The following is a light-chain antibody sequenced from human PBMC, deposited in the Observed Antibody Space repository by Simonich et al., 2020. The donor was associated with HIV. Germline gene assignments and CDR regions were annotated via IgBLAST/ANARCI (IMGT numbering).Light chain of an antibody. CDR1: QSLLHSNGYNC. Sequence: DIVMTQSPLSLPVTPGEPASISCRSSQSLLHSNGYNCLDWYLQKPGQSPQLLIYEGSNRFSGVPDRFSGSGSGTDFTLKISRVEAEDVGVYYCLQSIQLPRTFGPGTKVDIK. V-gene: IGKV2D-29*02. CDR3: LQSIQLPRT. J-gene: IGKJ3*01. CDR2: EGS.